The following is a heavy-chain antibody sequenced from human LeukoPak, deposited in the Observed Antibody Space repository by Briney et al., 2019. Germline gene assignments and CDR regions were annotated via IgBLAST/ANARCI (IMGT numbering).Heavy chain of an antibody. D-gene: IGHD3-10*01. V-gene: IGHV3-21*01. CDR2: ISSSSSYI. J-gene: IGHJ4*02. CDR3: ASSSEGEFDY. CDR1: GFTFSSYS. Sequence: GGSLRLSCAASGFTFSSYSMNWVRQAPGKGLEWVSSISSSSSYIYYADSVKGRFTISRDNAKNSLYLQMNSLRAEDTAVYYCASSSEGEFDYWGQGTLVTVSS.